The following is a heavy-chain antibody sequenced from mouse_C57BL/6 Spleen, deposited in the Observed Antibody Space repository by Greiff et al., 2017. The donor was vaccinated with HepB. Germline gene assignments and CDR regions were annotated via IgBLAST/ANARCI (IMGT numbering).Heavy chain of an antibody. J-gene: IGHJ2*01. D-gene: IGHD4-1*01. CDR1: GYTFTSYW. CDR2: IDPSDSET. CDR3: ARGTGTRYYFDY. Sequence: QVQLQQPGAELVRPGSSVKLSCKASGYTFTSYWMHWVKQRPIQGLEWIGNIDPSDSETHYNQKFKDKATLTVDKSSSTAYMQLSSLTSEDSADYYCARGTGTRYYFDYWGQGTTLAVPS. V-gene: IGHV1-52*01.